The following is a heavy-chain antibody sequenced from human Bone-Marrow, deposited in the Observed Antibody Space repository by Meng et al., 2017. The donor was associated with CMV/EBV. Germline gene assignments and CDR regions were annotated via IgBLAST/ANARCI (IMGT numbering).Heavy chain of an antibody. J-gene: IGHJ3*02. CDR3: ARHRAVDLKLLSRGAFDI. CDR2: IHYSGST. D-gene: IGHD2-21*01. CDR1: GGSISSYY. Sequence: SETLSLTCTVSGGSISSYYWSWIRQPPGKGLEWIGYIHYSGSTNYNPSLKSRVTMTVDTSKNQFSLKLSPVTAADKAVYYCARHRAVDLKLLSRGAFDIWGQGTMVTGSS. V-gene: IGHV4-59*08.